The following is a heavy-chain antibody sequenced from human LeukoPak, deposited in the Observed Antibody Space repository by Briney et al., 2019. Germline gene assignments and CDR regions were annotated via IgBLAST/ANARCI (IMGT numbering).Heavy chain of an antibody. J-gene: IGHJ4*02. CDR1: AFTFSTSW. V-gene: IGHV3-7*01. CDR3: ARGGSFSGGF. Sequence: GGSLRLSCAASAFTFSTSWMTWVRQAPGKGPEWVATIKQDGSEKYYVDSVKGRFTISRDNARNSLYLQMNSLSDEDTAVYHCARGGSFSGGFWGQGTLVTVSS. D-gene: IGHD6-19*01. CDR2: IKQDGSEK.